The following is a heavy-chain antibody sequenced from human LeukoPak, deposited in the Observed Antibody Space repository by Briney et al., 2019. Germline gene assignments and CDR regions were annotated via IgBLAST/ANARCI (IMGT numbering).Heavy chain of an antibody. CDR3: AKGLKLRGITMIVVVINNYFDY. CDR1: GSTFSSYT. D-gene: IGHD3-22*01. V-gene: IGHV3-23*01. J-gene: IGHJ4*02. CDR2: ISGSGGST. Sequence: PGGSLRLSCAASGSTFSSYTMSWVRQAPGKGLEWVSAISGSGGSTYYADSVKGRFTISRDNSKNTLYLQMNSLRAEDTAVYYCAKGLKLRGITMIVVVINNYFDYWGQGTLVTVSS.